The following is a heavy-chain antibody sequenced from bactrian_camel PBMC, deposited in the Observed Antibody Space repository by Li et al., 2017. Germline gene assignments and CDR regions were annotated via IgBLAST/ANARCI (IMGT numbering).Heavy chain of an antibody. V-gene: IGHV3S40*01. Sequence: VQLVESGGGLVQPGGSLRLSCEDPGFTFSSYAMSWVRQSPGKGLEWVSGINRGGDMTDYADSVQGRFTVSQDNAKNMVYLQMNNLKPEDTAIYYCAAGGHNLDVRSYTGWGQGTQVTVS. D-gene: IGHD1*01. J-gene: IGHJ4*01. CDR3: AAGGHNLDVRSYTG. CDR1: GFTFSSYA. CDR2: INRGGDMT.